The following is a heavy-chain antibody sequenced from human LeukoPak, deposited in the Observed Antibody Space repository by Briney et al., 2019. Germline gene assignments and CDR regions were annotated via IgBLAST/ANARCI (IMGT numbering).Heavy chain of an antibody. CDR2: IISNGGST. Sequence: GGSLRLSCAASGFTFSSYAMHWVRQAPGKGLEYVSPIISNGGSTYSTNSVKGRFTTSRDNSKNTLYLQMGSLRSEDMAVYYCASKGYYYDSSGYIPGYFDYWGQGTLVTVS. D-gene: IGHD3-22*01. CDR1: GFTFSSYA. J-gene: IGHJ4*02. V-gene: IGHV3-64*01. CDR3: ASKGYYYDSSGYIPGYFDY.